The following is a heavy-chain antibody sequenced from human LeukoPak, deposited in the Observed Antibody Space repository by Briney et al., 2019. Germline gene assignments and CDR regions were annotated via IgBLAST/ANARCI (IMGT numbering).Heavy chain of an antibody. D-gene: IGHD6-13*01. CDR3: AKDRVTAAGDDAFDI. Sequence: GGSLRLSCAASGFTFNSHGMSWVRQAPGKGLEGVSTVSGSGDNKYYADSVKGWFTISRDNSKNTLYLQMNSLRAEDTAVYFCAKDRVTAAGDDAFDIWGQGTIVTVSS. CDR1: GFTFNSHG. V-gene: IGHV3-23*01. CDR2: VSGSGDNK. J-gene: IGHJ3*02.